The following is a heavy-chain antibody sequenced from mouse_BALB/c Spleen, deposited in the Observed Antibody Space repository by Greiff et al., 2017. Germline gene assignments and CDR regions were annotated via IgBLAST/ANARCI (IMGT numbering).Heavy chain of an antibody. CDR2: ILPGSGST. J-gene: IGHJ4*01. D-gene: IGHD2-4*01. CDR1: GYTFSSYW. Sequence: QVQLQQSGAELMKPGASVKISCKATGYTFSSYWIEWVKQRPGHGLEWIGEILPGSGSTNYNEKFKGKATFTADTSSNTAYMQLSSLTSEDSAVYYCARWGYDYDTVYAMDYWGQGTSVTVSS. V-gene: IGHV1-9*01. CDR3: ARWGYDYDTVYAMDY.